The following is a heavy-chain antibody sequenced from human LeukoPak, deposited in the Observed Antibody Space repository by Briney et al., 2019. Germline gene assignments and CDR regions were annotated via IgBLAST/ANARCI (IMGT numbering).Heavy chain of an antibody. CDR3: AKDCCEGELVFGY. D-gene: IGHD1-26*01. Sequence: GGSLRLSCAASGFTLSSYAMSWVRQAPGKGLEWVSAISGSGGSTYYADSVKGRFTISRDNSKNTLYLQMHSLRAEDTAVYYCAKDCCEGELVFGYWGQGTLVTVSS. CDR2: ISGSGGST. V-gene: IGHV3-23*01. J-gene: IGHJ4*02. CDR1: GFTLSSYA.